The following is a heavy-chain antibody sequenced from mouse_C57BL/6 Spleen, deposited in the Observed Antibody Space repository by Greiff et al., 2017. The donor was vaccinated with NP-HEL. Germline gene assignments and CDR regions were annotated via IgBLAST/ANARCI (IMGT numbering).Heavy chain of an antibody. D-gene: IGHD2-5*01. J-gene: IGHJ2*01. Sequence: QVQLQQPGAELVKPGASVKLSCKASGYTFTSYWMHWVKQRPGRGLEWIGRIDPNGGGTKYNEKFKGKATLTVDKPSSTAYMQLSSLTSDDSAVYYCARKAYDSNPYFDYWGQGTTLTVAS. CDR1: GYTFTSYW. CDR2: IDPNGGGT. V-gene: IGHV1-72*01. CDR3: ARKAYDSNPYFDY.